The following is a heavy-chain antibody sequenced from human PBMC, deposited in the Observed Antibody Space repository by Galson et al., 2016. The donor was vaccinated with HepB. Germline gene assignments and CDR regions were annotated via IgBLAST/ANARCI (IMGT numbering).Heavy chain of an antibody. Sequence: PALVKPTQTLTLTCTFSGFLLSTSGVGVGWIRQPPGKALEWLALIYWDDDKRYSPSLKTRVTITRDTSEKQVVLTMTNMDPVDTATYYCAHMTKSQYGFWSGYANLDYWSQGILVTVSS. D-gene: IGHD3-3*01. V-gene: IGHV2-5*02. CDR2: IYWDDDK. CDR1: GFLLSTSGVG. CDR3: AHMTKSQYGFWSGYANLDY. J-gene: IGHJ4*02.